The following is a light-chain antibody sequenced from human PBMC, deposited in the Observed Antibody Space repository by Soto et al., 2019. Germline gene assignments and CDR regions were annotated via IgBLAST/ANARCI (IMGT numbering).Light chain of an antibody. J-gene: IGKJ5*01. CDR1: QGVTTN. Sequence: IVKTQSPATLSVSPGQRATLSCRAGQGVTTNFAWYQQKSGQSPRPLIYDVSIRATGVPARFSGTGSETDFTLTISSLKYEDSAVYFCQQYNNWTFSFGQGTRLEIK. CDR2: DVS. V-gene: IGKV3-15*01. CDR3: QQYNNWTFS.